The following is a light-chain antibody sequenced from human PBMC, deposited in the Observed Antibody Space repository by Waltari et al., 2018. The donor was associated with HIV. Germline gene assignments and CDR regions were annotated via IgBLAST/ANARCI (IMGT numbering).Light chain of an antibody. Sequence: QAVVTQEPSLPVSPGGTVTLTCGSSTGAFTSVLYAHWFQQKPGQAPRTLIYDTSNTHSWTPARCSGSVLGGKAALTLSGAQPEDEAEYFCSLSYIGFMVFGGGTKLTVL. V-gene: IGLV7-46*01. CDR1: TGAFTSVLY. CDR3: SLSYIGFMV. J-gene: IGLJ3*02. CDR2: DTS.